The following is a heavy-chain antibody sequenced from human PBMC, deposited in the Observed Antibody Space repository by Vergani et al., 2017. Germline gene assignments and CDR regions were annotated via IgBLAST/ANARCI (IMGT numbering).Heavy chain of an antibody. D-gene: IGHD3-3*01. CDR2: ISYDGINK. CDR1: GFPFSSYG. J-gene: IGHJ6*03. CDR3: AKAIFGVGNYYYYMXV. V-gene: IGHV3-30*18. Sequence: QVQLVESGGGVVQPGRSLRLSCXASGFPFSSYGMHWVRQAPGKGLEWVAVISYDGINKYYADSVKGRFTISRDNSKNTLYLQMNSRRAEDTAVYYCAKAIFGVGNYYYYMXVWGKGP.